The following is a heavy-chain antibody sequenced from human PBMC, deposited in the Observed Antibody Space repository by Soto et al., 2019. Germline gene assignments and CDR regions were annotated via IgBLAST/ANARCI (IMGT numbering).Heavy chain of an antibody. CDR3: ARVLWFGRYFDY. CDR2: IYSGGST. Sequence: EVQLVETGGGLIQPGGSLRLSCAASWFTVSSNYMSWVRQAPGKGLECVSVIYSGGSTYYADSVKGRFTISRDNSKNTLYLQMNSLRAEDTAVYYCARVLWFGRYFDYWGQGTLVTVSS. D-gene: IGHD3-10*01. CDR1: WFTVSSNY. V-gene: IGHV3-53*02. J-gene: IGHJ4*02.